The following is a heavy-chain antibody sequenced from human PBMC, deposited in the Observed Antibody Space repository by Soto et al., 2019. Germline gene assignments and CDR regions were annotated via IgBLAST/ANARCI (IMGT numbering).Heavy chain of an antibody. V-gene: IGHV4-34*12. CDR3: ARQRPTDGRWEFANYYGMDV. Sequence: SETLSLTCSVSGGSMRSEGYYWSWVRQPPGKGLEWIGEIIHSESTKYNPSLKSRVTISVDTSKNQFSLKLSSVTAADTAVYYCARQRPTDGRWEFANYYGMDVWGQGTPVTVSS. J-gene: IGHJ6*02. CDR1: GGSMRSEGYY. CDR2: IIHSEST. D-gene: IGHD1-26*01.